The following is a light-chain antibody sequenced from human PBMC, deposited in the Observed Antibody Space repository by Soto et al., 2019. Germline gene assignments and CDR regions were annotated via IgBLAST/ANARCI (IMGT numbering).Light chain of an antibody. CDR2: EVS. J-gene: IGLJ3*02. CDR1: SSDVGGYNY. Sequence: QSVLTQPASVSGSPGQSITISCTGTSSDVGGYNYVSWYQQHPGKAPKLMVYEVSNRSSGVSNRFSGSKSVNTASLTISGLQAEDEADYYCSSYTSSSTPWVFGGGTKLTVL. V-gene: IGLV2-14*01. CDR3: SSYTSSSTPWV.